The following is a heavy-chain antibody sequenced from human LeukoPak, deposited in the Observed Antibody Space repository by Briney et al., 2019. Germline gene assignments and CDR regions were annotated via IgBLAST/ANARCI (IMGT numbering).Heavy chain of an antibody. CDR1: GGSMSNYY. CDR3: ARDSKAYYYDSSGYYSYFDY. D-gene: IGHD3-22*01. V-gene: IGHV4-59*12. J-gene: IGHJ4*02. Sequence: SETLSLTCTVSGGSMSNYYWSWIRQPPGKGLEWIGYIYHSGSTNYNPSLKSRVTISVDTSKNQFSLKLRSVTAADTAVYYCARDSKAYYYDSSGYYSYFDYWGQGTLVTVSS. CDR2: IYHSGST.